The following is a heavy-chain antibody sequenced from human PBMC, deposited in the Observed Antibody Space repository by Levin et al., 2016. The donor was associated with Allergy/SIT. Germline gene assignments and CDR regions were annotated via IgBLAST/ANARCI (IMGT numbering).Heavy chain of an antibody. D-gene: IGHD3-10*01. V-gene: IGHV3-74*01. J-gene: IGHJ6*02. Sequence: WIRQPPGKGLVWVSRINSDGSSTSYADSVKGRFTISRDNAKNTLYLQMNSLRAEDTAVYYCASITMVRTYYGMDVWGQGTTVTVSS. CDR2: INSDGSST. CDR3: ASITMVRTYYGMDV.